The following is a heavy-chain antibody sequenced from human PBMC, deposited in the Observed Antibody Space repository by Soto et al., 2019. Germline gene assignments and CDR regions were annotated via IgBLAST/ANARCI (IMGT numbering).Heavy chain of an antibody. CDR3: ARSLIAAAGLDAFDI. CDR1: GFTFSSYA. V-gene: IGHV3-30*14. Sequence: QVQLVESGGGVVQPGRSLRLSCAASGFTFSSYAMHWVRQAPGKGLEWVAVISYDGSNKYYADSVKGRFTISRDNSKNTLYLQMNGLRAEDTAVYYCARSLIAAAGLDAFDIWGQGTMVTVSS. CDR2: ISYDGSNK. D-gene: IGHD6-13*01. J-gene: IGHJ3*02.